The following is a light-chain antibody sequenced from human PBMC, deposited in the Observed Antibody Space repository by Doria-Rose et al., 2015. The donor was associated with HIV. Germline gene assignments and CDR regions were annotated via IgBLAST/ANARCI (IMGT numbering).Light chain of an antibody. J-gene: IGKJ1*01. CDR3: QKYNTAPPT. CDR1: QDISNY. V-gene: IGKV1-27*01. Sequence: IQLTQSPSSLSASVGDRVTITCRASQDISNYLAWYQQKPGKSPKLLIYTTTTLQSGVPSRFSGSGSGRNFTLSISSPQPEDVATYFCQKYNTAPPTFGQGAKVEIK. CDR2: TTT.